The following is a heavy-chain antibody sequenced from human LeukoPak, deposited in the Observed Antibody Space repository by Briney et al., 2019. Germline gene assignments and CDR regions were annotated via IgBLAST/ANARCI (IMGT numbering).Heavy chain of an antibody. CDR3: ARYLLWFGELLTTGANWFDP. J-gene: IGHJ5*02. Sequence: PSETLSLTCTVSGGSISSSSYYWGWIRQPPGKGLEWIGSIYYSGSTYYNPSLKSRVTISVDTSKNQFSLKLSSVTAADTAVYYCARYLLWFGELLTTGANWFDPWGQGTLVTVSS. CDR1: GGSISSSSYY. CDR2: IYYSGST. D-gene: IGHD3-10*01. V-gene: IGHV4-39*01.